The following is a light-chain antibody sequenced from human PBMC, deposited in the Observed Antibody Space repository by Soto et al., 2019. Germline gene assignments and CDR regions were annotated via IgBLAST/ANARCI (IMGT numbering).Light chain of an antibody. J-gene: IGKJ1*01. Sequence: EIGLTQSPATLSVSAGERATLSCRASQRCSSNLAGYQQKPVQSPRLLIYGASTTATGIPARFSGSVSGTEFTPTISSLQSEDFAVYYRQQYNNWPRTFGQGTKVEIK. V-gene: IGKV3-15*01. CDR2: GAS. CDR3: QQYNNWPRT. CDR1: QRCSSN.